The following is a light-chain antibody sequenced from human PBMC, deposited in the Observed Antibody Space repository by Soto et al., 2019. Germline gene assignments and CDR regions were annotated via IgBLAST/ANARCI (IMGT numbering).Light chain of an antibody. V-gene: IGKV1-39*01. CDR1: QSISPY. CDR3: QQSLSTPYT. CDR2: GAS. Sequence: DIQMTQSPSSLSASVGDRVTITCRASQSISPYLSWYQQNPGKAPKLLITGASTLQGGVPSRFSGRGSGTDFALTISSLPPEDCATYFCQQSLSTPYTFGQGTKLEIK. J-gene: IGKJ2*01.